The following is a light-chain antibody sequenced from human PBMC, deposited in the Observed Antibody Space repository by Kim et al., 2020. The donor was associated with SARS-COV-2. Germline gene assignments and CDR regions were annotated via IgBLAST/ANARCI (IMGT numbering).Light chain of an antibody. V-gene: IGKV1-39*01. CDR3: QQTYSTPHT. CDR2: GAS. Sequence: SPSVGDRVTISCRASYYIDNFVNWYQQKPGKAPKLLIYGASSLQSGVPPRFSGSGSGTDFTLTISSLQPEDFATYYCQQTYSTPHTFGQGTKVEI. CDR1: YYIDNF. J-gene: IGKJ2*01.